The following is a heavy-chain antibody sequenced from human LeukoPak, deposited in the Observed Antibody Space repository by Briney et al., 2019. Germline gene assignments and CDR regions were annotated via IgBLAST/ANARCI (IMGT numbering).Heavy chain of an antibody. CDR2: ISGSGGST. V-gene: IGHV3-23*01. J-gene: IGHJ4*02. Sequence: PGGSLRLSCAASGFTFSSYAMSWVRQAPGKGLEWVSAISGSGGSTYYADSVKGRFTISRDNSENTLYLQMNSLRAEDTAVYYCAKGPFDFWSGYYRGDYFDYWGQGTLVTVSS. CDR1: GFTFSSYA. CDR3: AKGPFDFWSGYYRGDYFDY. D-gene: IGHD3-3*01.